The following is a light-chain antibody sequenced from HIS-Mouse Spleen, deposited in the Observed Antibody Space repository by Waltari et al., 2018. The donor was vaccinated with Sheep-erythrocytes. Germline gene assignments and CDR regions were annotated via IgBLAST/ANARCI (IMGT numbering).Light chain of an antibody. CDR3: QVWKV. Sequence: SYVLTQPPSVSVAPGKMARITCGGNNIGSKSVHWYQQKPGQAPVLVVYDDSDRPSGIAERFSGSNSGNTATLTISRVEAGDEADYYCQVWKVFGGGTKLTVL. CDR2: DDS. V-gene: IGLV3-21*03. J-gene: IGLJ2*01. CDR1: NIGSKS.